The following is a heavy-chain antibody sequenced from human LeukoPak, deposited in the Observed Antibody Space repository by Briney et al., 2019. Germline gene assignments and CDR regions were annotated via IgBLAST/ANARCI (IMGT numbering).Heavy chain of an antibody. J-gene: IGHJ4*02. CDR2: ISGSGGST. D-gene: IGHD6-19*01. Sequence: GGSLRLSCAASGFTFSSYAMSWVRQAPGKGLEWVSAISGSGGSTYYADSVKGRFTISRDNSKNTLYLQMNSLRAEDTAVYYCAKDAARQWLVRGVLDYWGQGTLVTVSS. CDR3: AKDAARQWLVRGVLDY. CDR1: GFTFSSYA. V-gene: IGHV3-23*01.